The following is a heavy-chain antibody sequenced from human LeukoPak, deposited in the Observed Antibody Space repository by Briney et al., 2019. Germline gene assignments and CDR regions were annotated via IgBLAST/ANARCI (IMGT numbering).Heavy chain of an antibody. CDR2: ISSSSSYI. CDR3: ASDYYDSSGYYYALSYFDY. Sequence: GGSLRLSCAASGFTFSSYSMNWVRQAAGKGLEWVSSISSSSSYIYYADSVKGRFTSSRDNAKNSLYLQMNSLRAEDTAVYYCASDYYDSSGYYYALSYFDYWGQGTLVTVSS. V-gene: IGHV3-21*01. CDR1: GFTFSSYS. D-gene: IGHD3-22*01. J-gene: IGHJ4*02.